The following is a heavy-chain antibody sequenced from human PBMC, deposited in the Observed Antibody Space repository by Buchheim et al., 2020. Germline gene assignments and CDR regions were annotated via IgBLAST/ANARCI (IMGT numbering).Heavy chain of an antibody. CDR2: IICGSRSI. CDR1: GFTFNIYS. Sequence: EVQLVESGGGLVQPGGSLRLSCTASGFTFNIYSMNWVRQAPGKGLEWVSYIICGSRSIYYADSVKGRFTISRDNAKNSLYLQMNSLRAEDTAVYYCTTSNGHLDHWGQGTL. D-gene: IGHD2-8*01. V-gene: IGHV3-48*01. J-gene: IGHJ4*02. CDR3: TTSNGHLDH.